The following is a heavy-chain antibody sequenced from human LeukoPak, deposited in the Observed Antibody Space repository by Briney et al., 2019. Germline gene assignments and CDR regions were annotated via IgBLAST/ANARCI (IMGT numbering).Heavy chain of an antibody. CDR1: GGSISSYY. Sequence: PSETLSLTCTVSGGSISSYYWSWIRQPPGKGLEWIGYIYYSGSTNYNPSLKSRVTISVDTSKNQFSLKLSSVTAADTAVYYCARQDARYSFDYWGQGTLVTVSS. V-gene: IGHV4-59*08. J-gene: IGHJ4*02. CDR2: IYYSGST. CDR3: ARQDARYSFDY.